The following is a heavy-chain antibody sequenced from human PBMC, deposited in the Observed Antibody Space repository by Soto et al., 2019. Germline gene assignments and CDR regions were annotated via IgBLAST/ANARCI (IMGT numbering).Heavy chain of an antibody. CDR1: GGSISSYY. J-gene: IGHJ6*02. V-gene: IGHV4-59*08. CDR3: ARLHGYCISSSCHGHYDMDV. D-gene: IGHD2-2*01. CDR2: IYYSGST. Sequence: PSETLSLTCTVSGGSISSYYWSWIRQPPGKGLEWIGYIYYSGSTNYNPSLKSRVTISVDTSKNQFSLKLSSVTAADTAVYYCARLHGYCISSSCHGHYDMDVWGQGTTVT.